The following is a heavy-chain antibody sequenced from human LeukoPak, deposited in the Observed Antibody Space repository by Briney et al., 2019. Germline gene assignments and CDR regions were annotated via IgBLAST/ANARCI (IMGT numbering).Heavy chain of an antibody. Sequence: SQTLSLTCTVSGGSISSGGYYWSWIRQHPGKGLEWIGYIYYSGSTYYNPSLKSRVTISVDTSKNQFSLKLSSVTAADTAMYYCARYGIAAGFDYWGQGTLVTVSS. CDR3: ARYGIAAGFDY. CDR2: IYYSGST. CDR1: GGSISSGGYY. D-gene: IGHD6-13*01. J-gene: IGHJ4*02. V-gene: IGHV4-31*03.